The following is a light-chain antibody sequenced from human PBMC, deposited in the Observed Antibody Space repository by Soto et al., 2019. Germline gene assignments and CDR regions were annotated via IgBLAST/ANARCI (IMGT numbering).Light chain of an antibody. CDR1: QSISSY. CDR3: HQRSSWPLT. Sequence: EIVLTQSPATLSLSPGERATLSCRASQSISSYLAWYQQKPGQAPRLLIYDASNRATGIPARFSGSGSGTDFTLTISSLEPEDFAVYYCHQRSSWPLTFGGGTKVHI. CDR2: DAS. V-gene: IGKV3-11*01. J-gene: IGKJ4*01.